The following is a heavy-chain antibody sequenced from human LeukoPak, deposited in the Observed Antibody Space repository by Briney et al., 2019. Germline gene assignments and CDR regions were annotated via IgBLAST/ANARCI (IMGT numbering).Heavy chain of an antibody. CDR1: GGSVSSGDYY. D-gene: IGHD6-13*01. Sequence: PSETLSLTCTVSGGSVSSGDYYWSWLRQPPGKGLEWIGSIYYSGSTNYNPSLKSRVTISVDTSKNQFSLKLSSVTAADTAVYYCARGAYSSSWYWFDPWGQGTLVTVSS. CDR2: IYYSGST. J-gene: IGHJ5*02. V-gene: IGHV4-61*08. CDR3: ARGAYSSSWYWFDP.